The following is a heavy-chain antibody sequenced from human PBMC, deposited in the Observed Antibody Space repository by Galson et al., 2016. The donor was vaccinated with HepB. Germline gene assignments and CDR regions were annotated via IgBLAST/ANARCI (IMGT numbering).Heavy chain of an antibody. CDR3: ARQSTWGIAAWNFFDF. CDR2: IFSNDEK. D-gene: IGHD6-13*01. CDR1: GFSLTNARIG. Sequence: LVKPTQTLALTCTVSGFSLTNARIGVSWVRQPPGKALEWLGHIFSNDEKSYNRSLKSRLTISKDTSKNQVVLIMTNMDPMDTATYYCARQSTWGIAAWNFFDFWGRGTLVTVSS. J-gene: IGHJ4*02. V-gene: IGHV2-26*01.